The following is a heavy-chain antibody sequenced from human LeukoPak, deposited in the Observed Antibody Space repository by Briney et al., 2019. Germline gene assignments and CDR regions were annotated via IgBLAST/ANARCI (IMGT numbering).Heavy chain of an antibody. D-gene: IGHD6-25*01. J-gene: IGHJ4*02. V-gene: IGHV3-53*01. CDR3: ARESGYAVGDY. Sequence: GGSLRLSCAASGFTVSSSYMSWVRQAPGKGVEWVSVIYNDGRTYYADSVKGRFTISRDNSKNTVYLQMNTLRAEDTAVYYCARESGYAVGDYWGQGTLVTVSS. CDR1: GFTVSSSY. CDR2: IYNDGRT.